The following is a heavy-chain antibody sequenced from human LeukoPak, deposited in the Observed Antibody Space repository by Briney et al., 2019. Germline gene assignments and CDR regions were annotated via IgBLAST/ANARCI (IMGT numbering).Heavy chain of an antibody. CDR1: GGSISSSSYY. J-gene: IGHJ4*02. CDR2: IYYSGST. D-gene: IGHD1-26*01. CDR3: ARGRGGIYSGSYYSPYYFDY. V-gene: IGHV4-39*07. Sequence: SETLSLTCTVSGGSISSSSYYWGWIRQPPGKGLEWIGSIYYSGSTYYNPSLKSRVTISVDTSKNQFSLKLSSVTAADTAVYYCARGRGGIYSGSYYSPYYFDYWGQGTLVTVSS.